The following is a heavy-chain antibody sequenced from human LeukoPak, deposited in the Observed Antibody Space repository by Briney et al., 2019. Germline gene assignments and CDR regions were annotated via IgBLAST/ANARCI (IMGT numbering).Heavy chain of an antibody. D-gene: IGHD6-19*01. CDR1: GYTFTGYY. V-gene: IGHV1-2*02. CDR3: ARDKSGNSGWYSYFDY. J-gene: IGHJ4*02. Sequence: GASVKVSCKASGYTFTGYYMHWVRQAPGQGLEWMGWINPNSGDTNYAQEFQGRVTMTRDTSISTAYMELSRLRSDDTAVYYCARDKSGNSGWYSYFDYWGQGTLVTVSS. CDR2: INPNSGDT.